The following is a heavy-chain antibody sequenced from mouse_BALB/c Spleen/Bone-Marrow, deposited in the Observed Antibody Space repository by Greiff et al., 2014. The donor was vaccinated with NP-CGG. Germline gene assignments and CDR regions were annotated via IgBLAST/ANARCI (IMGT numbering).Heavy chain of an antibody. Sequence: QVQLQQSGAELVRPGSSVKISCKASGYAFSSYWMNWVKQRPGQGLEWIGQIYPGDGDTNYNGKFKGKATLTVDKSSSTAYMQLSTLASEDSAVYSCARGVPMAYWGQGTPVTVSA. V-gene: IGHV1-80*01. CDR2: IYPGDGDT. J-gene: IGHJ4*01. CDR3: ARGVPMAY. CDR1: GYAFSSYW.